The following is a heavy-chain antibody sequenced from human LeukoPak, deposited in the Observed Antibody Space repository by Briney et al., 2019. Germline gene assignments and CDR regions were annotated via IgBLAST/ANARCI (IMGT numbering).Heavy chain of an antibody. CDR3: ARGGDWNYFRESPENWIDP. V-gene: IGHV4-59*01. J-gene: IGHJ5*02. Sequence: SETLSLTCTVPGGSLSSYFWSWIRQPSGKGLGRSGYIYYSGSTNYNTSLKSRVTISVDTSKNQFSLKLSSVTAADTAVYYCARGGDWNYFRESPENWIDPWGQGTLVTVSS. CDR2: IYYSGST. CDR1: GGSLSSYF. D-gene: IGHD1-7*01.